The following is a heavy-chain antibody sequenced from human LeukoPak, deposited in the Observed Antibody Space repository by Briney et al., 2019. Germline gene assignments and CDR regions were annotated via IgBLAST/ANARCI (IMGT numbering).Heavy chain of an antibody. J-gene: IGHJ4*02. V-gene: IGHV3-11*04. CDR2: IRSSGTTI. D-gene: IGHD6-19*01. Sequence: GSLRLSCVASGFTFSDYYMSWIRQAPGKGLEWASYIRSSGTTIHYADSAKGRFTISRDNAKNSLYLQMNSLRAEDTAVYYCARDRGAVTDVFDYWGQGTLVTVSS. CDR3: ARDRGAVTDVFDY. CDR1: GFTFSDYY.